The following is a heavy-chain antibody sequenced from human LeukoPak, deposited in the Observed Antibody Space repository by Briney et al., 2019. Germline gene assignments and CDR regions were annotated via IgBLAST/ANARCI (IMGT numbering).Heavy chain of an antibody. CDR3: ARGRLKGGWLFSEHYFDY. Sequence: PSETLSLTCTVSGGSISSGSYQWTWIRQPAGKGLEWIGRIYTSGSTNYNPSLKSRVTISVDRSKNHFSLKLSSVTAADTAVYYCARGRLKGGWLFSEHYFDYWGQGTLVSVSS. CDR2: IYTSGST. CDR1: GGSISSGSYQ. V-gene: IGHV4-61*02. D-gene: IGHD3-22*01. J-gene: IGHJ4*02.